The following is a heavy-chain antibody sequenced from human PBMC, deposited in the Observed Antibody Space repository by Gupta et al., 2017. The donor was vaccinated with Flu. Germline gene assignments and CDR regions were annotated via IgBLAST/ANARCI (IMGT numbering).Heavy chain of an antibody. CDR2: ISASSSFI. D-gene: IGHD3-22*01. V-gene: IGHV3-21*01. Sequence: EVQLVESGGGLVKPGGSLRLSCAASGFTFATYPMTWVRQAPGKGLEWVSSISASSSFIFYADSVKGRFTVSRDNAKHSLYLQMDSLRADDTAVYFCARSFAYDRSASYDSWGQGTLVTVSS. CDR3: ARSFAYDRSASYDS. CDR1: GFTFATYP. J-gene: IGHJ4*02.